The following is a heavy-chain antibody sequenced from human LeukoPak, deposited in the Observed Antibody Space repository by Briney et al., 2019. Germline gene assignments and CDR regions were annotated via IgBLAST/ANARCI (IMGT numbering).Heavy chain of an antibody. V-gene: IGHV1-69*02. CDR3: ARVIRGYCSSTSCLRGDWFDH. J-gene: IGHJ5*02. CDR2: IIPILGIA. D-gene: IGHD2-2*01. CDR1: GGTFSSYT. Sequence: ASVKVSCKASGGTFSSYTISWVRQAPGQGLEWMRRIIPILGIANYAQKFQGRVTITADKSTSTAYMELSSLRSEDTAVYYCARVIRGYCSSTSCLRGDWFDHWGQGTLVTVSS.